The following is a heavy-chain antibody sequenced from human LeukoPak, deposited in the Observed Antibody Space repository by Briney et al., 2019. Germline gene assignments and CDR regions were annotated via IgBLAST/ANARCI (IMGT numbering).Heavy chain of an antibody. CDR1: GYSISSGYY. D-gene: IGHD3-22*01. V-gene: IGHV4-61*01. Sequence: SETLSLTCAVSGYSISSGYYWGWIRQPPGKGLEWIGYIYYSGSTNYNPSLKSRVTISVDTSKNQFSLKLSSVTAADTAVYYCARDVRYYDSSGYRVFDYWGQGTLVTVSS. J-gene: IGHJ4*02. CDR2: IYYSGST. CDR3: ARDVRYYDSSGYRVFDY.